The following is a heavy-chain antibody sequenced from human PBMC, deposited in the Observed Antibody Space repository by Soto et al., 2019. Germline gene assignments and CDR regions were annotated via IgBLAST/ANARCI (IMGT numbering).Heavy chain of an antibody. V-gene: IGHV4-34*01. CDR2: INHSGST. CDR3: ARGLWERVRGVIGMDV. CDR1: GDSSSSYY. J-gene: IGHJ6*02. Sequence: SETLSLTYTVSGDSSSSYYWSWIRQSPGKGMEWIGEINHSGSTNYNPSLKSRVTISVDTSKNQFSLKLSSVTAADTAVYYCARGLWERVRGVIGMDVWGQGTTVTVSS. D-gene: IGHD3-10*01.